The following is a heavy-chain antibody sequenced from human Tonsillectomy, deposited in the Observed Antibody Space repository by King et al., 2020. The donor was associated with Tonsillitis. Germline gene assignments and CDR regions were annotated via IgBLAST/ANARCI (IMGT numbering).Heavy chain of an antibody. CDR3: ARGQFGSSAFDY. CDR1: GGSFSGYS. J-gene: IGHJ4*02. D-gene: IGHD6-6*01. V-gene: IGHV4-34*01. CDR2: INHGGST. Sequence: VQLQQWGAGLLKPSETLSLTCAVYGGSFSGYSLSWIRQPPGKGLEWIGEINHGGSTNYNPSLQSRVTISVDTSKNQFSLNLRSVTAADTAVYYCARGQFGSSAFDYWGQGTLATASS.